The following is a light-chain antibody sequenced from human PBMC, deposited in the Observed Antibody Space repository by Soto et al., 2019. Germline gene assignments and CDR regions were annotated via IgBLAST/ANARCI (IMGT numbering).Light chain of an antibody. V-gene: IGKV1-5*01. Sequence: DIQMTQSPSTLSASVVDRVTITCRASQSLRGWLAWYQQRPGKAPKALIYDASTLASGVPSRFNGSGSGTEFTLTISSLQPDDFATYYCQQYITYSNFGQGTRLEIK. J-gene: IGKJ5*01. CDR1: QSLRGW. CDR3: QQYITYSN. CDR2: DAS.